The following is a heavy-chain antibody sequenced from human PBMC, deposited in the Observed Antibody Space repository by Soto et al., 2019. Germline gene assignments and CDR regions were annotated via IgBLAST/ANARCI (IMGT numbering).Heavy chain of an antibody. CDR1: GGSVSSGSYY. V-gene: IGHV4-39*01. D-gene: IGHD2-15*01. CDR3: ARHVGGYYYYMDV. CDR2: IYYSGNT. Sequence: QLQLQESGPGLVKPSETPSLTCTVSGGSVSSGSYYWGWIRQPPGKGLEWIGSIYYSGNTYYNPSLKSRVTISIDTSKNQFSLKLSSVTAADTAMYYCARHVGGYYYYMDVWGKGTTVTVSS. J-gene: IGHJ6*03.